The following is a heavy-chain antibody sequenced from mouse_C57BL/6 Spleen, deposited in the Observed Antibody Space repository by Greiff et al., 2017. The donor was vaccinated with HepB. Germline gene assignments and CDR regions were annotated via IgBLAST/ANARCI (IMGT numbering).Heavy chain of an antibody. V-gene: IGHV1-9*01. CDR3: ATRRAYYSNHGFAY. Sequence: QVQLQQSGAELMKPGASVKLSCKATGYTFTGYWIEWVKQRPGHGLEWIGEILPGSGSTNYNEKFKGKATFTADTSSNTAYMQLSSLTTEDSAIYYCATRRAYYSNHGFAYWGQGTLVTVSA. J-gene: IGHJ3*01. CDR2: ILPGSGST. CDR1: GYTFTGYW. D-gene: IGHD2-5*01.